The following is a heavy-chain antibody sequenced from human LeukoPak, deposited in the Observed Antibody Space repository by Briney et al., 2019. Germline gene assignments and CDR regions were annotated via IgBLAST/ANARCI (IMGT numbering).Heavy chain of an antibody. D-gene: IGHD3-3*01. J-gene: IGHJ4*02. CDR3: ARGWSYGVGGDY. CDR1: GGSLSSYY. CDR2: IYITGNT. V-gene: IGHV4-4*07. Sequence: KPSETLSLTCTVSGGSLSSYYWSWIRQPAGKGLEWIGRIYITGNTNYNPSLKSRVTMSVDTSKNQFSLKLSSVTAADTAVYYCARGWSYGVGGDYWGQGTLVTVSS.